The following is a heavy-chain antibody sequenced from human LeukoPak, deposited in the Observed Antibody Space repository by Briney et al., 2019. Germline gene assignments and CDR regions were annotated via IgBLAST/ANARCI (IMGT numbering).Heavy chain of an antibody. CDR2: ISGSGGTT. J-gene: IGHJ4*02. V-gene: IGHV3-23*01. D-gene: IGHD2-15*01. CDR1: GFTFSSYA. Sequence: PGGSLRLSCAASGFTFSSYAMSCVRQAPGKGLEWVSAISGSGGTTYFADSVKGRFTIPRDISKNTLYLQMNSLRAEDTAIYYCARRYCSGGSCYHFDYWGQGTLVTVSS. CDR3: ARRYCSGGSCYHFDY.